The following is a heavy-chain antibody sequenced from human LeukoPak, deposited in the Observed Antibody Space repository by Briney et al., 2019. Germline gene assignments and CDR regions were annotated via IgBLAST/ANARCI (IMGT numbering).Heavy chain of an antibody. CDR2: ISYDGSNK. J-gene: IGHJ4*02. CDR1: GFTFSSYA. V-gene: IGHV3-30-3*01. D-gene: IGHD2/OR15-2a*01. Sequence: GGSLRLSCAASGFTFSSYAMHWVRQAPGKGLEWVAVISYDGSNKYYADSVKGRFTISRDNSKNTLYLQMNSLRAEDTAGYYCANFLGEATMAYWGQGTLVTVTS. CDR3: ANFLGEATMAY.